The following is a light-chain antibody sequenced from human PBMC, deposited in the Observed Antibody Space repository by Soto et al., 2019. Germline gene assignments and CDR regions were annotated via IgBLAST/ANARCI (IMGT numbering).Light chain of an antibody. J-gene: IGLJ1*01. CDR3: CSYVGGYTFGNV. Sequence: QSALTQPRSVSASPGQSVAISCTGTSSDVGGYNYVSWYQQYPGKVPKVIIFNVNKRSSGVPDRFSGSKSGNTASLTISGLQAEDEADYYCCSYVGGYTFGNVFGTGTKVTVL. V-gene: IGLV2-11*01. CDR2: NVN. CDR1: SSDVGGYNY.